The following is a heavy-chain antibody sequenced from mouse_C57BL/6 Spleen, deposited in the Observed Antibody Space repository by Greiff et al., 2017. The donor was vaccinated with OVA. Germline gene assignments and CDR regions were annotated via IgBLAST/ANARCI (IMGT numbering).Heavy chain of an antibody. CDR1: GYTFTDYY. D-gene: IGHD1-1*01. CDR2: INPNNGGT. CDR3: ARYHYYGSSYPHFDY. J-gene: IGHJ2*01. V-gene: IGHV1-26*01. Sequence: EVQLQQSGPELVKPGASVKISCKASGYTFTDYYMNWVKQSHGKSLEWIGDINPNNGGTSYNQKFKGKATLTVDKSSSTAYMELRSLTSEDSAVYYCARYHYYGSSYPHFDYWGQGTTLTVSS.